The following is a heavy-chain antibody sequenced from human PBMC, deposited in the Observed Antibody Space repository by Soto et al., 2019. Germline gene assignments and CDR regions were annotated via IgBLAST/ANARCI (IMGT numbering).Heavy chain of an antibody. Sequence: SETLSLTCTVSGGSISSYYWSWIRQPPGKGLEWIGYIYYSGSTNYNPSLKSRVTISVDTSKNQFSLKLSSVTAADTAVYYCARFLPLVVVPAATYGYYFDYWGQGTLVTVSS. V-gene: IGHV4-59*01. CDR1: GGSISSYY. J-gene: IGHJ4*02. D-gene: IGHD2-2*01. CDR3: ARFLPLVVVPAATYGYYFDY. CDR2: IYYSGST.